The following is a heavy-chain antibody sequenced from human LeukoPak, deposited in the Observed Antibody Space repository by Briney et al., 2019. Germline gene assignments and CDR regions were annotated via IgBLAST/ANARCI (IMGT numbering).Heavy chain of an antibody. CDR3: ASPRYCSSTSCHYYYYYGMDV. CDR1: GYTFTGYY. V-gene: IGHV1-69*13. Sequence: GASVKVSCKASGYTFTGYYMHWVRQAPGQGLEWMGGIIPIFGTANYAQKFQGRVTITADESTSTAYMELSSLRSEDTAVYYCASPRYCSSTSCHYYYYYGMDVWGKGTTVTVSS. CDR2: IIPIFGTA. D-gene: IGHD2-2*01. J-gene: IGHJ6*04.